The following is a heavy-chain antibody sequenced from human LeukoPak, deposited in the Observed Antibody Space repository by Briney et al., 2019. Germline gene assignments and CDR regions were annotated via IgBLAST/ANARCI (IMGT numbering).Heavy chain of an antibody. CDR2: IYYSGST. D-gene: IGHD3-22*01. CDR1: GGSISSSSYY. Sequence: PSETLSLTCTVSGGSISSSSYYWGWIRQPPGKGLEWLGSIYYSGSTYYNPSLKSRVTISVDTSKNQFSLKLSSVTAADTAVYYCARAGPSSGGYYYFDYYYYMDVWGKGTTVTVSS. CDR3: ARAGPSSGGYYYFDYYYYMDV. J-gene: IGHJ6*03. V-gene: IGHV4-39*07.